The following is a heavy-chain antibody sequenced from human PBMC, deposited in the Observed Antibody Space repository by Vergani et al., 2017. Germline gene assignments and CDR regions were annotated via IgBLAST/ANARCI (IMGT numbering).Heavy chain of an antibody. CDR3: ARSPTYYDILTGYYSLEDYYYMDV. D-gene: IGHD3-9*01. J-gene: IGHJ6*03. CDR2: IIPIFGTA. CDR1: GGTFSSYA. V-gene: IGHV1-69*01. Sequence: QVQLVQSGAEVKKPGSSVKVSCKASGGTFSSYAISWVRQAPGQGLEWMGGIIPIFGTANYALKFQGRVTITADESTSTAYMELSSLRSEDTAVYYCARSPTYYDILTGYYSLEDYYYMDVWGKGTTVTVSS.